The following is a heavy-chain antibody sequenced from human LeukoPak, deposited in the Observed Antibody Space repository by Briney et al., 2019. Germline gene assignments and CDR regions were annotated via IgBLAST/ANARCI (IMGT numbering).Heavy chain of an antibody. Sequence: KPSETLSLTCTVSGGSISSGSYYWSWIRQPAGKGLEWIGRIYTSGSTNYNPSLKSRVTISVDTSKNQFSLKLSSVTAADTAVYYCAREGIRAFDIWGQGTMVTVSS. CDR3: AREGIRAFDI. CDR1: GGSISSGSYY. J-gene: IGHJ3*02. V-gene: IGHV4-61*02. D-gene: IGHD3-10*01. CDR2: IYTSGST.